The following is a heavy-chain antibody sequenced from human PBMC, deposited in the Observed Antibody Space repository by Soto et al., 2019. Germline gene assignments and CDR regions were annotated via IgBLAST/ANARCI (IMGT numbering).Heavy chain of an antibody. V-gene: IGHV3-74*01. CDR1: GFTFSNHW. CDR3: ARARSPDYYGMDV. J-gene: IGHJ6*02. CDR2: INSDGSST. D-gene: IGHD1-26*01. Sequence: GGSLRLSCAASGFTFSNHWMHWVRQAPGKGLVWVSRINSDGSSTNYASSVKGRFTISRDNAKNTLYLQMNSLRAEDTAMYYCARARSPDYYGMDVWGQGTTVTVSS.